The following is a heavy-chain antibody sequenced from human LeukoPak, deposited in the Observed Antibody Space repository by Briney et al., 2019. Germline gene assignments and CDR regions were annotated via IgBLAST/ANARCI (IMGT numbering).Heavy chain of an antibody. V-gene: IGHV3-11*04. D-gene: IGHD6-13*01. CDR3: ARDLFGYSSSWYGGHWFDP. Sequence: AGGSLRLSCADSGFTLSEYYLSWFRQAPGKGLEWVSSISSSGSTIYYADSVKGRFTISRDNAKNSLYLQMNSLRAEDTAVYYCARDLFGYSSSWYGGHWFDPWGQGTLVTVSS. CDR1: GFTLSEYY. CDR2: ISSSGSTI. J-gene: IGHJ5*02.